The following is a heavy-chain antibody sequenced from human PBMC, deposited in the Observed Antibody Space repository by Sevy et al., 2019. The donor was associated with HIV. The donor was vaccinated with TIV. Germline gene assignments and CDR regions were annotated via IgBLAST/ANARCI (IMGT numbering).Heavy chain of an antibody. CDR3: AGGCSTSCYGDYYYYGMDV. J-gene: IGHJ6*02. CDR2: ISSSSSYI. D-gene: IGHD2-2*01. V-gene: IGHV3-21*01. CDR1: GFTFSSYS. Sequence: GGSLRLSCAASGFTFSSYSMNWVRQAPGKGLEWVSSISSSSSYIYYADSVKGRFTISRDNAKNSRYLQMNSLRAEDTAVYYCAGGCSTSCYGDYYYYGMDVWGQGTTVTVSS.